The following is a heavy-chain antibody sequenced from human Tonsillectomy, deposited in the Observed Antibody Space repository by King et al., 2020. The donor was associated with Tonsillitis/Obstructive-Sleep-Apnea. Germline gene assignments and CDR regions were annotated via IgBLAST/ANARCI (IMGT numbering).Heavy chain of an antibody. J-gene: IGHJ4*02. CDR2: IKSKTDGGTT. CDR3: TTGGVDYGDSIFDY. V-gene: IGHV3-15*01. D-gene: IGHD4-17*01. CDR1: GFTFSNAW. Sequence: VQLVESGGGLVKPGGFLRLSCAASGFTFSNAWMSWVRQAPGKGLEWVGRIKSKTDGGTTDYAAPVKGRFTISRDDSKNTLYLQMNSLKTEDTAVYYCTTGGVDYGDSIFDYWGQGTLVTVSS.